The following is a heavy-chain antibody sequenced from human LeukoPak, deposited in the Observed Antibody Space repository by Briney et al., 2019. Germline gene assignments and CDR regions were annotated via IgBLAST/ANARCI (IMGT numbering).Heavy chain of an antibody. V-gene: IGHV3-21*04. Sequence: GGSLRLSCAASGFTFSTYNMNWVRQAPGKGLEWVSSISSSNSYIYYADSVKGRFTISRDNAKNSLYLQMNSLRAEDTAVYYCAREKQPGDWYFDLWGRGTLVTVSS. CDR1: GFTFSTYN. J-gene: IGHJ2*01. CDR2: ISSSNSYI. CDR3: AREKQPGDWYFDL. D-gene: IGHD6-13*01.